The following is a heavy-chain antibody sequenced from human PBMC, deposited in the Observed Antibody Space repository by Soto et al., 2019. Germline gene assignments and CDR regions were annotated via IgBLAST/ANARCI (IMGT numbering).Heavy chain of an antibody. V-gene: IGHV1-69-2*01. CDR2: VDPEDGET. D-gene: IGHD4-4*01. Sequence: EVQLVQSGAEVKKPGATVKISCKVSGYTFTDYYMHWVQQAPGKGLEWMGLVDPEDGETIYEEKFQGRVTITADTSTDTAYMELSSLTYDDTAVYYCATLTRSTGGIFDFWGQGTLVTVSS. CDR3: ATLTRSTGGIFDF. CDR1: GYTFTDYY. J-gene: IGHJ4*02.